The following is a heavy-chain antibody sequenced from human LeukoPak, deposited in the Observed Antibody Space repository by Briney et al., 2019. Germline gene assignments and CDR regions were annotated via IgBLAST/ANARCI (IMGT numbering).Heavy chain of an antibody. J-gene: IGHJ5*02. Sequence: SVKVSCKASGGTFSKYTISWVRQRPGQGLEWMGGITPLFGTANYAQKFQGRVTITADESTSTAYMELSSLRSEDTAVYYCARRAEMATTNWFDPWGQGTLVTVSS. V-gene: IGHV1-69*13. CDR2: ITPLFGTA. D-gene: IGHD5-24*01. CDR3: ARRAEMATTNWFDP. CDR1: GGTFSKYT.